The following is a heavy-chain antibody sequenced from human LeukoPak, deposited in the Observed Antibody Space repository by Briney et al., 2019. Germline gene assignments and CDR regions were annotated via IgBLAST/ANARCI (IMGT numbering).Heavy chain of an antibody. J-gene: IGHJ4*02. CDR1: GGSISSYY. CDR3: ARRGDGYYDY. D-gene: IGHD3-16*01. Sequence: SETLSLTCTVSGGSISSYYWSWIRQPPGKGLEWIGYTYTSGSTNYNPSLKSRVTISVDTSKNQFSLKLSSVTAADTAVYYCARRGDGYYDYWGQGTLVTVSS. V-gene: IGHV4-4*09. CDR2: TYTSGST.